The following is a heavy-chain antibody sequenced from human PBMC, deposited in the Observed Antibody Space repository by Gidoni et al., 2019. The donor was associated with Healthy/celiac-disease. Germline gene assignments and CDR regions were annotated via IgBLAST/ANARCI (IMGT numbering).Heavy chain of an antibody. V-gene: IGHV3-30*18. CDR3: AKDGVAVAGTGVFDY. D-gene: IGHD6-19*01. Sequence: QVQLVESGGGVVQPGRALRLSCAASGFTFTSYGMHWVRQDPGKGLGWVAVISYDGSNKYYADSVKGRFTISRDNSKNTLYLQMNSLRAEDTAVYYCAKDGVAVAGTGVFDYWGQGTLVTVSS. CDR1: GFTFTSYG. J-gene: IGHJ4*02. CDR2: ISYDGSNK.